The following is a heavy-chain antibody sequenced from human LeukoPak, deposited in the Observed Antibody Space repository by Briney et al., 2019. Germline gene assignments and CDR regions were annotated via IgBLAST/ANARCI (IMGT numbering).Heavy chain of an antibody. CDR1: GFTFSNYA. Sequence: GGSLRLSCEASGFTFSNYAMSWVRQAPGKGLEWVSAISGTGGSTYFADSVKGRFTISRDNSKDKLYLQMNSLRAEDTVVYYCARDRTYGGVGDFDYWGQGTLVTVSS. D-gene: IGHD3-16*01. V-gene: IGHV3-23*01. J-gene: IGHJ4*02. CDR3: ARDRTYGGVGDFDY. CDR2: ISGTGGST.